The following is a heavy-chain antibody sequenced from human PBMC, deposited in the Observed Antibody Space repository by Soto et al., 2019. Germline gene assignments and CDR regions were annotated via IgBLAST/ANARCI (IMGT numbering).Heavy chain of an antibody. D-gene: IGHD5-12*01. J-gene: IGHJ1*01. CDR2: IYWDDDK. Sequence: QITLKESGPTLVKPTQTLTLTCTFSGFSLTTNGVGVGWIRQPPGKALEWLALIYWDDDKRYSPSLKSRLTITKDPTKNQVAPRMTNMHPVDTATYYCAHSPPATSTTSAEYFQHWGRGTLVTVSS. CDR1: GFSLTTNGVG. CDR3: AHSPPATSTTSAEYFQH. V-gene: IGHV2-5*02.